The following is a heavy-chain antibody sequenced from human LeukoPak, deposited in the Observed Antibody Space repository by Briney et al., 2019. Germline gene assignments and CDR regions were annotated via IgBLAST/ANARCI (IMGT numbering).Heavy chain of an antibody. CDR3: ARSEGGGGYDSVWGAFDI. J-gene: IGHJ3*02. Sequence: PSETLSLTCTVSGGSISSGGYYWSWIRQPPGKGLEWIVYIYHSGSTYYNPSLKSRVTISVDRSKNQFSRKLSSVTAADTAVYYCARSEGGGGYDSVWGAFDIWGQGTMVTVSS. V-gene: IGHV4-30-2*01. D-gene: IGHD5-12*01. CDR2: IYHSGST. CDR1: GGSISSGGYY.